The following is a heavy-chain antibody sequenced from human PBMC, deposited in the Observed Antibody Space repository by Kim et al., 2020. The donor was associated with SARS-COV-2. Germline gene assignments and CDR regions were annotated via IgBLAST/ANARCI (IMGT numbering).Heavy chain of an antibody. CDR3: ARVFYYYDSSGYYRIFDY. D-gene: IGHD3-22*01. CDR1: GYTFTSYA. Sequence: ASVKVSCKASGYTFTSYAMNWVRQAPGQGLEWMGWINTNTGNPTYPQGFTGRFVFSLDTSVSTAYLQISSLKSADTAVYYCARVFYYYDSSGYYRIFDYWGQGTLVTVSS. CDR2: INTNTGNP. J-gene: IGHJ4*02. V-gene: IGHV7-4-1*02.